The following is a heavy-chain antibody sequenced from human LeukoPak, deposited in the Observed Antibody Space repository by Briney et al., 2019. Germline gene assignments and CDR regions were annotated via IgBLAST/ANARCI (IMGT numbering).Heavy chain of an antibody. J-gene: IGHJ6*02. V-gene: IGHV4-30-4*08. CDR3: ARGPHIVVVPAARNGMDV. CDR2: IYYSGST. D-gene: IGHD2-2*01. CDR1: GGSISSGDYY. Sequence: PSQTLSLTCTVSGGSISSGDYYWSWIRQPPGKGLEWIGYIYYSGSTYYNPSLKSRVTISVHTSKNQFSLKLSSVTAADTAVYYCARGPHIVVVPAARNGMDVWGQGTTVTVSS.